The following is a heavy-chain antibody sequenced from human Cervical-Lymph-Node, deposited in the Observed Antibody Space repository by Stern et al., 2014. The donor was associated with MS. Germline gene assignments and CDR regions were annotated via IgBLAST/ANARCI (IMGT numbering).Heavy chain of an antibody. CDR2: ISSGSRSI. D-gene: IGHD3-16*01. V-gene: IGHV3-48*02. J-gene: IGHJ4*02. CDR1: GFTFISYS. Sequence: EDQLVESGGGLVQPGGSLRLSCAASGFTFISYSMNWVRQAPGKGLEWVSYISSGSRSIYYADSVRGRFTISRDNAKNALYLQMNSLRDEDTAVYYCARSASIGDYWGQGTLVTVSS. CDR3: ARSASIGDY.